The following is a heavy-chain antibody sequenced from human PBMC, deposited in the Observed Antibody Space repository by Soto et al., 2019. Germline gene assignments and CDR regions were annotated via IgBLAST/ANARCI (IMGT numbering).Heavy chain of an antibody. CDR3: ASSIAAASLDY. Sequence: QVQLVQSGAEVKKPGASVKLSCKASGYIFTTYAMHWVRQAPGQRLEWMGGINAGNGNTKYSQKFQGDGSKTYSRWFPGRVTIRRDTSASTAYMELSSLRSEDTAVYYCASSIAAASLDYWGQGTLVAVSS. CDR1: GYIFTTYA. D-gene: IGHD6-13*01. CDR2: INAGNGNT. V-gene: IGHV1-3*01. J-gene: IGHJ4*02.